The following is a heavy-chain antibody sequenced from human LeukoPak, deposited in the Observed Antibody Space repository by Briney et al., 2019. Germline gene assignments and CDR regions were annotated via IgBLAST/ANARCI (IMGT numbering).Heavy chain of an antibody. J-gene: IGHJ4*02. Sequence: ASVKVSCKASGYTSTGYYIHWVRQAPGQGLEWMGWINPNSGGTNYAQKFQGRVTMTRDTSISAAYMELSRLRSDDTAVYYCARSVPSSRGRFDYWGQGTLVTVPS. CDR1: GYTSTGYY. V-gene: IGHV1-2*02. CDR2: INPNSGGT. CDR3: ARSVPSSRGRFDY. D-gene: IGHD1-26*01.